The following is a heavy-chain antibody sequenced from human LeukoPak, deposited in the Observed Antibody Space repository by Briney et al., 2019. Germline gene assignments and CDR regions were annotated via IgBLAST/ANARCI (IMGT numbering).Heavy chain of an antibody. CDR1: GYSFTSYW. CDR3: ARDGYYCSSTSCYQDNWFDP. J-gene: IGHJ5*02. CDR2: IYPGDSDT. D-gene: IGHD2-2*01. V-gene: IGHV5-51*01. Sequence: GESLKISCKGSGYSFTSYWIGWVRQMPGKGLEWMGIIYPGDSDTRYSPSFQGQVTISADKSISTAYLQWSSLKASDTAMYYCARDGYYCSSTSCYQDNWFDPWGQGTLVTVSS.